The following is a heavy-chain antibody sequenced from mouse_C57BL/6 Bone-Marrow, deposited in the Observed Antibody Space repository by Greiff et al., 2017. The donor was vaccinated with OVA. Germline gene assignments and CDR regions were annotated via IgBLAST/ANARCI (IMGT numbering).Heavy chain of an antibody. J-gene: IGHJ2*01. CDR2: IDPENGDT. CDR3: TTNWDPFDY. V-gene: IGHV14-4*01. Sequence: VQLQQSGAELVRPGASVKLSCTASGFNIKDDYMHWVKQRPEQGLEWIGWIDPENGDTEYASKFQGKATITADTSSNTAYLQLSSLTSEDTAVYYCTTNWDPFDYWGQGTTLTVSS. CDR1: GFNIKDDY. D-gene: IGHD4-1*01.